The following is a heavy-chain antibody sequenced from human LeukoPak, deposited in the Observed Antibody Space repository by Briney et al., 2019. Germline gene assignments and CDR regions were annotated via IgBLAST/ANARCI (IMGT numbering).Heavy chain of an antibody. V-gene: IGHV3-7*03. J-gene: IGHJ5*02. Sequence: GGSLRLSCVASGLTVSNHWMSWVSQAPGKGLEWVANIREERGQEYYVDSVKGRFTISKNSAKNSLYLQMNTLRVEDTAMYYCASLDTAKQPLANHWGQGTLVTVSS. CDR1: GLTVSNHW. CDR3: ASLDTAKQPLANH. CDR2: IREERGQE. D-gene: IGHD5-18*01.